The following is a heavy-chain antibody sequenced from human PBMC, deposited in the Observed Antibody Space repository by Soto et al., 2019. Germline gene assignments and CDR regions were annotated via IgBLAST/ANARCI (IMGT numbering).Heavy chain of an antibody. D-gene: IGHD3-10*01. CDR2: IYYSGST. J-gene: IGHJ6*03. V-gene: IGHV4-59*01. Sequence: ETLSLTCTFSVGSISSYYWSWIRQPPGKGLEWIGYIYYSGSTNYNPSLKSRVTISVDTSKNQFSLKLSSVTAADTAVYYCARSGLTPYYYYYYMDVWGKGTTVTVSS. CDR3: ARSGLTPYYYYYYMDV. CDR1: VGSISSYY.